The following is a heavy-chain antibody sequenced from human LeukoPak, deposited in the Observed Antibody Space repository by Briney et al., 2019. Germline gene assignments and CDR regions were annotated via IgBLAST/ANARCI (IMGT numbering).Heavy chain of an antibody. CDR1: GGSISSSNW. Sequence: SGTLSLTCAVSGGSISSSNWWSWVRQPPGKGLEWIGEIYRSGSTNYNPSLKSRVTISVNTSKNQFSLKLSSVTAADTAVYYCARNPLGYSSGWHLGYFDYWGQGTLVTVSS. V-gene: IGHV4-4*02. CDR2: IYRSGST. D-gene: IGHD6-19*01. CDR3: ARNPLGYSSGWHLGYFDY. J-gene: IGHJ4*02.